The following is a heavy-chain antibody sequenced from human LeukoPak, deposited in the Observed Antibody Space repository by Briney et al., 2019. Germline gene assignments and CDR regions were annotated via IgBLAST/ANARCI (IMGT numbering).Heavy chain of an antibody. Sequence: ASVKVSCKPSGYTFTGYYLHWVRQAPGQALGWMGWMNLNTGATAYAQNFQGRVAMSRDTSIDTAYMDLSSLTSDDTAVYYCARDRVGSGWPRPWYFEFWGQGTLVTVSS. CDR2: MNLNTGAT. CDR3: ARDRVGSGWPRPWYFEF. J-gene: IGHJ4*02. V-gene: IGHV1-2*02. D-gene: IGHD6-19*01. CDR1: GYTFTGYY.